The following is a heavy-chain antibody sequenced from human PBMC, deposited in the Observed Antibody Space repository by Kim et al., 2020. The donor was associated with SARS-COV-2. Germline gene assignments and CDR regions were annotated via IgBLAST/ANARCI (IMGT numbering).Heavy chain of an antibody. J-gene: IGHJ4*02. D-gene: IGHD3-22*01. Sequence: LKRRVTISVDTSKNQFSLKLSSVTAADTAVYYCARREYYDSSGYYTFDYWGQGTLVTVSS. V-gene: IGHV4-39*01. CDR3: ARREYYDSSGYYTFDY.